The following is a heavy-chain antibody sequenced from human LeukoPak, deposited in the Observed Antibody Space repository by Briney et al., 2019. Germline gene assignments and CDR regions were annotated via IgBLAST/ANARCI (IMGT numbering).Heavy chain of an antibody. Sequence: GGSLRLSCAASGFSFSTYWMSWVRQAPGKGLEWVANIKQDGSEKHYVDSVKGRFTISRDNAKNSLYLQMNSLRAEDTAVYYCARGTSGYAIWGQGTMVTVPS. J-gene: IGHJ3*02. CDR3: ARGTSGYAI. CDR1: GFSFSTYW. D-gene: IGHD2-2*01. V-gene: IGHV3-7*01. CDR2: IKQDGSEK.